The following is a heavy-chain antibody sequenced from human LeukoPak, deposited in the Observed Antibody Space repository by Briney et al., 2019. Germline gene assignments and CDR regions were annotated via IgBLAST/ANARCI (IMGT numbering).Heavy chain of an antibody. CDR1: GGSTSGGNYY. Sequence: PSETLSLTCIVSGGSTSGGNYYWSWIRQPPGKGLEWIGYIYYSGSTNYNPSLKSRVTISVDTSKNQFSLKLSSVTAADTAVYYCARARGYSYPFDYWGQGTLVTVSS. CDR3: ARARGYSYPFDY. J-gene: IGHJ4*02. V-gene: IGHV4-61*01. D-gene: IGHD5-18*01. CDR2: IYYSGST.